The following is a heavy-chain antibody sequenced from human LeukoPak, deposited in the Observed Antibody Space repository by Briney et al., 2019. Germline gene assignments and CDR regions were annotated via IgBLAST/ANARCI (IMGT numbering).Heavy chain of an antibody. J-gene: IGHJ3*02. CDR2: IYTSGST. Sequence: SETLSLTCTVSGGSISSYYWSWIRQPAGKGLEWIGRIYTSGSTNYNPSLKSRVTISVDTSKNQFSLKLSSVSAADTAVYHCASYSGIYSAFEIWGQGTLVTVSS. CDR1: GGSISSYY. V-gene: IGHV4-4*07. CDR3: ASYSGIYSAFEI. D-gene: IGHD1-26*01.